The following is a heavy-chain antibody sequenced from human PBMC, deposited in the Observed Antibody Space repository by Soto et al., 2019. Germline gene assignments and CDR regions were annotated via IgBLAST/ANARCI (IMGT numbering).Heavy chain of an antibody. CDR2: ISGSGRTT. J-gene: IGHJ5*02. V-gene: IGHV3-23*01. CDR3: AQDSTIAINMVRGVLST. CDR1: RLTFSNYA. D-gene: IGHD3-10*01. Sequence: EVQLLESGGGLVQPGGSLRLSCAASRLTFSNYALSWVRQAPGKGLEWVSIISGSGRTTEYAESVKGRFTMSRDNSKSTLYLQMNSLRAEDTAIYYCAQDSTIAINMVRGVLSTWGQRTRVTVSS.